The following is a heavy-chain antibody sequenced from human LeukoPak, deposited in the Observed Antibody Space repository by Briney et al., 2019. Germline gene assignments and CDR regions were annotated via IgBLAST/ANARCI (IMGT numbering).Heavy chain of an antibody. CDR2: IIPVFDTA. CDR1: GGTFSSYA. D-gene: IGHD2-15*01. J-gene: IGHJ6*03. V-gene: IGHV1-69*13. CDR3: ARVGYCSGGSCPRRNYYYYYMDV. Sequence: SVKVSCKAPGGTFSSYAISWVRQAPGQGLEWMGGIIPVFDTANYAQKFQGRVTITADESTSTAYMELSSLRSEDTAVYYCARVGYCSGGSCPRRNYYYYYMDVWGKGTTVTISS.